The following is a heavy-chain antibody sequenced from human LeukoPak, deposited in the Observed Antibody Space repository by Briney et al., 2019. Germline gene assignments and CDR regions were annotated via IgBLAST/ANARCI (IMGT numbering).Heavy chain of an antibody. CDR1: GLTFINFG. CDR3: ASSLAVAAWFDP. D-gene: IGHD6-19*01. V-gene: IGHV3-7*01. CDR2: IKQDGSEK. Sequence: GGTLRLSCAASGLTFINFGMTWVRQAPGKGLEWVANIKQDGSEKHYVDSVKGRFTISRDNARKSLYLQMNSLRAEDTAVYYCASSLAVAAWFDPWGQGTLVTVSS. J-gene: IGHJ5*02.